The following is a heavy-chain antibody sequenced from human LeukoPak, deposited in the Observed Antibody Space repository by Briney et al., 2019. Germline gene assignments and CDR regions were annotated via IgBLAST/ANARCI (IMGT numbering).Heavy chain of an antibody. CDR2: VRSDGNDK. CDR3: ATAGLDY. D-gene: IGHD2-21*02. Sequence: GGSLRLSCAASEFTFSNYGMHWVRQGPGKGLEWVTFVRSDGNDKYYADSVKGRFTISRDNSKNTLYLQMTSLRVEDTAIYYCATAGLDYWGQGSLVTVSS. CDR1: EFTFSNYG. J-gene: IGHJ4*02. V-gene: IGHV3-30*02.